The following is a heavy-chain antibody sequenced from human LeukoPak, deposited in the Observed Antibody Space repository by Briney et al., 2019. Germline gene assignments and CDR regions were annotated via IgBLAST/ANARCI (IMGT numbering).Heavy chain of an antibody. V-gene: IGHV3-9*01. CDR1: GFTFADYS. CDR2: ISWNGGSI. D-gene: IGHD4-17*01. CDR3: AREPDYGDFIPFDY. Sequence: PGGSLRLSCAASGFTFADYSMHWVRQAPGQGLMWVSGISWNGGSIRYADSVTGRFTISRDNAKNSLYLQMNSLRAEDTAVYYCAREPDYGDFIPFDYWGQGTLVTVSS. J-gene: IGHJ4*02.